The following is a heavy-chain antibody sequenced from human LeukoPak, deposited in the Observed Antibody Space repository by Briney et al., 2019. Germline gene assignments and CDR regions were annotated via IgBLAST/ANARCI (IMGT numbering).Heavy chain of an antibody. CDR3: ARGRYYYDSSGYYPTDY. J-gene: IGHJ4*02. CDR1: GYTFTSYD. Sequence: ASVKVSCKASGYTFTSYDINWVRQATGQGLEWMGRMNPNSGNTGYAQKFQGRVTMTRNTSISTAYMELSSLRSEDTAVYYCARGRYYYDSSGYYPTDYWGQGTLVTVSS. D-gene: IGHD3-22*01. V-gene: IGHV1-8*01. CDR2: MNPNSGNT.